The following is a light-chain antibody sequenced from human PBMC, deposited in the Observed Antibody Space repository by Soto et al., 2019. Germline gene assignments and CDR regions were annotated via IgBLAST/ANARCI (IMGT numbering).Light chain of an antibody. Sequence: QSVLPQPASVSGSPGQSITISCTGTSSDVGSYSLVSWYQQHPGKAPKLMIYEVSKRPSGVSNRFSGSKSGNTASLTISGLQAEDEGDYYCCSYAGSSTLYVFGSGTKLTVL. CDR1: SSDVGSYSL. CDR2: EVS. J-gene: IGLJ1*01. CDR3: CSYAGSSTLYV. V-gene: IGLV2-23*02.